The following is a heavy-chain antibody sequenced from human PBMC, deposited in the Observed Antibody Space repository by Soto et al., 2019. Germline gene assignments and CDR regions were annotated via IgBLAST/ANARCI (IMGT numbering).Heavy chain of an antibody. V-gene: IGHV1-69*13. CDR2: IIPIFGTA. D-gene: IGHD4-17*01. J-gene: IGHJ1*01. CDR1: GGTFSRYA. Sequence: ASVKVSCKASGGTFSRYAISWVRQAPGQGLEWMGGIIPIFGTANYAQRFQGRVTITADESTSTAYMELSSLRSEDTAVYYCARFVIGGYGDYSEYFQHWGQGTLVTVSS. CDR3: ARFVIGGYGDYSEYFQH.